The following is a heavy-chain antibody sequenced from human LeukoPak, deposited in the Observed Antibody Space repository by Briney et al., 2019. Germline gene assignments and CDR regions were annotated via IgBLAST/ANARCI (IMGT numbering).Heavy chain of an antibody. J-gene: IGHJ4*02. CDR2: IRYDGSNK. V-gene: IGHV3-30*02. D-gene: IGHD3-10*01. CDR1: GFTFSSYG. Sequence: GGSQRLSCAASGFTFSSYGVHWVRQAPGKGLEWVAFIRYDGSNKYYADSVKGRFTISRDNSKNTLYLQMNSLRAEDTAVYYCAKDPLGVPSHFDYWGQGTLVTVSS. CDR3: AKDPLGVPSHFDY.